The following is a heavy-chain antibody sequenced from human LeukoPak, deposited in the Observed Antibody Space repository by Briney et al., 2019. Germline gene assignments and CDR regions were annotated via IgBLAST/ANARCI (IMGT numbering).Heavy chain of an antibody. V-gene: IGHV3-23*01. D-gene: IGHD3-10*01. CDR3: AKVSYHYYGSGSYVLDY. CDR1: GFTFSNYS. CDR2: ISAGGGTT. Sequence: GGSLRLSCAASGFTFSNYSMNWVRQAPGKGLEWVSSISAGGGTTYYADSVKGRFTISRDNSKSTLYLQMNSLRAEDTAVYYCAKVSYHYYGSGSYVLDYWGQGTLVTVSS. J-gene: IGHJ4*02.